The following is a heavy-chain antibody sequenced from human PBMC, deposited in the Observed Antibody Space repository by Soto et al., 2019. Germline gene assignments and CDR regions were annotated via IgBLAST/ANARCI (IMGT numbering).Heavy chain of an antibody. CDR3: ARVVAVARDGAFDI. D-gene: IGHD6-19*01. CDR2: IYPGDSDT. Sequence: GESLKISCKGSGYSFTSYWIGWVRQMPGKGLEWRGTIYPGDSDTRYSPSFQGQVTISADKSISTAYLQWSSLKASDTAMYYCARVVAVARDGAFDIWGQGTMVTVSS. J-gene: IGHJ3*02. CDR1: GYSFTSYW. V-gene: IGHV5-51*01.